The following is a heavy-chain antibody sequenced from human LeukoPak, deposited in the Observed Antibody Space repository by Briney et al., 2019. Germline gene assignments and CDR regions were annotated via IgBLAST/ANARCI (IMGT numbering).Heavy chain of an antibody. D-gene: IGHD3-22*01. CDR3: STVGLSGYYDARGYYYFDY. Sequence: SGGSLRLSCATSGFTFTNAWMSWVRQAPGKGLEWVGHIKSNTYGGTTHYAAPVKGRFTISRDDSKNTLYLQMNGLKTEDTAVYYCSTVGLSGYYDARGYYYFDYWGQGTLVTVSS. CDR2: IKSNTYGGTT. CDR1: GFTFTNAW. V-gene: IGHV3-15*01. J-gene: IGHJ4*02.